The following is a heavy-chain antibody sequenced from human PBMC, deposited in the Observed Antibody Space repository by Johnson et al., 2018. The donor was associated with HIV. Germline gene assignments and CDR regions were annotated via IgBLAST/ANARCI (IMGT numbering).Heavy chain of an antibody. Sequence: QVQLVESGGGVVQPGRSLRLSCAASGFTFSTYGMHWVRQAPGKGLEWVAVMWYDGSNKYYADSVKGRFTISRDNSKNTLYLQMNSLRAEDTAVYYCARDGRKLTYYYDSSGYDDAFDIWGQGTMVTVSS. J-gene: IGHJ3*02. CDR2: MWYDGSNK. CDR3: ARDGRKLTYYYDSSGYDDAFDI. CDR1: GFTFSTYG. D-gene: IGHD3-22*01. V-gene: IGHV3-33*01.